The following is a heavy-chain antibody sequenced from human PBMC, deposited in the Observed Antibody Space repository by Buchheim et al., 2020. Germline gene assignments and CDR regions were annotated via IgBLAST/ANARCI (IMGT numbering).Heavy chain of an antibody. D-gene: IGHD3-22*01. CDR2: INPIGGST. CDR1: GYTFTSYS. J-gene: IGHJ4*02. Sequence: QVQLVQSGAEVKKPGASVKVSCKASGYTFTSYSMHWVRQPPGQGLEWMGMINPIGGSTSYAQTFQARFTMTRDTSTSTVHMKLSSLRAGDTAIYYCARDVVGITSVLDYWGQG. V-gene: IGHV1-46*03. CDR3: ARDVVGITSVLDY.